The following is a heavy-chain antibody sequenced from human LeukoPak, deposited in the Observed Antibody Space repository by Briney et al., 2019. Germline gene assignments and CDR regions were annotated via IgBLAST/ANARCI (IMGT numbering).Heavy chain of an antibody. V-gene: IGHV3-23*01. CDR2: ISGSGGST. Sequence: GGSLRLSCAASGFTLSSYAMGWVRQAPGKGLEWVSAISGSGGSTYYADSVKGRFTISRDNSKNTLYLQMNSLRAEDTAVYYCAKRSSRKVGATSFDYWGQGTLVTVSS. CDR1: GFTLSSYA. D-gene: IGHD1-26*01. J-gene: IGHJ4*02. CDR3: AKRSSRKVGATSFDY.